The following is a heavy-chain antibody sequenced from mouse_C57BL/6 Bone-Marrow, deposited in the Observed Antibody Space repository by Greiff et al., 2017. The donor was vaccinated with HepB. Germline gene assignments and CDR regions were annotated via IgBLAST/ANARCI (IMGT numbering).Heavy chain of an antibody. CDR3: VSPYSNYGAWFAY. V-gene: IGHV10-3*01. CDR2: ISSKSSNYAT. D-gene: IGHD2-5*01. CDR1: GFTFNTYA. J-gene: IGHJ3*01. Sequence: EVQLVESGGGLVQPKGSLKLSCAASGFTFNTYAMHWVRQAPGKGLEWVARISSKSSNYATYYADSVKDRFTISRDDSQSMLYLQMNNLKTEDTAMYYCVSPYSNYGAWFAYWGQGTLVTVSA.